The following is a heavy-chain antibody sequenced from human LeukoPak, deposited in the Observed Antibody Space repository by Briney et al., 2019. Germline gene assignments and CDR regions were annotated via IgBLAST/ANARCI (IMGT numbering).Heavy chain of an antibody. CDR1: GYTFTSYD. CDR2: MNPNSDNT. D-gene: IGHD5-18*01. CDR3: AKRGHSYGDFDY. J-gene: IGHJ4*02. Sequence: ASVKVSCKASGYTFTSYDINWVRQATGQGLEWMGRMNPNSDNTGYAQKFQGRVTMTRNTSISTAYMELSNLRSEDTAVYYCAKRGHSYGDFDYWGQGTLVTVSS. V-gene: IGHV1-8*01.